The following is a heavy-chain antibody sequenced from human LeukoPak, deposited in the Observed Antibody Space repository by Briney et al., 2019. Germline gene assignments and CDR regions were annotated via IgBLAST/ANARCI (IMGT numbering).Heavy chain of an antibody. V-gene: IGHV3-21*01. J-gene: IGHJ4*02. CDR2: ISSSRSYI. CDR1: GFTFSSYS. CDR3: ARGGGGYCSSTSCYEIDY. D-gene: IGHD2-2*01. Sequence: GGSLGLSCTASGFTFSSYSMNWVHQAPGKGLDWVSSISSSRSYIYYAHSVKGRFPISRDNAKNSLYLQMNRLRAEETAVYYCARGGGGYCSSTSCYEIDYWGQGPLVTVSS.